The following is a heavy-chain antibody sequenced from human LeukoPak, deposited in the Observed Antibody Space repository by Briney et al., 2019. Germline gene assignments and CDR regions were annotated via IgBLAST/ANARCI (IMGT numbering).Heavy chain of an antibody. J-gene: IGHJ4*02. CDR1: GFTFSSYG. Sequence: LSGGTLRLSCAASGFTFSSYGMSWVRQAPGKGLEWVSVISGSGGSTYYADSVKGRFSSSRDNSKNTLYLQMNSLRAEDTAMYYCARESERVVGPSGGIDYWGQGTLVTASS. D-gene: IGHD2-15*01. CDR2: ISGSGGST. V-gene: IGHV3-23*01. CDR3: ARESERVVGPSGGIDY.